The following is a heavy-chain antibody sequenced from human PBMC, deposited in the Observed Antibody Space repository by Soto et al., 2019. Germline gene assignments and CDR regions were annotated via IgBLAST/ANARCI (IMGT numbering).Heavy chain of an antibody. CDR3: AREYCSSTSCYRNAFDI. V-gene: IGHV3-33*01. J-gene: IGHJ3*02. CDR2: IWYDGSNK. D-gene: IGHD2-2*01. Sequence: GGSLRLSCAASGFTFSSYGMHWVRQAPGKGLEWVAVIWYDGSNKYYADSVKGRFTISRDNSKNTLYLQMNSLRAEDTAVYYCAREYCSSTSCYRNAFDIWGQGTMVTVSS. CDR1: GFTFSSYG.